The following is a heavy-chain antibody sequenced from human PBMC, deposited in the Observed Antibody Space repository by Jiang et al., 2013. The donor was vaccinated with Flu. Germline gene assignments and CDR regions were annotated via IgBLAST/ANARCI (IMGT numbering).Heavy chain of an antibody. CDR2: INFSGTT. J-gene: IGHJ6*03. CDR3: ARQGELHCSSTSCSYYYIDV. V-gene: IGHV4-39*07. Sequence: GPGLVKPSETLSLTCTVSGDSISGSSTYWAWVRQPPGKGLDWIAGINFSGTTYSNPSLKSRVAISVHTSKNQFSLRLSSVTAADTAVYYCARQGELHCSSTSCSYYYIDVWGKGTTVTVSS. CDR1: GDSISGSSTY. D-gene: IGHD2-2*01.